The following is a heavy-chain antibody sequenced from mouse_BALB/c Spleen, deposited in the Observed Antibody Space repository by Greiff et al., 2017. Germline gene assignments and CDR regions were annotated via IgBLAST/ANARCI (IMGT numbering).Heavy chain of an antibody. V-gene: IGHV1-4*01. CDR3: ASYGNYLDY. CDR2: INPSSGYT. Sequence: VMLVESGAELARPGASVKMSCKASGYTFTSYTMHWVKQRPGQGLEWIGYINPSSGYTNYNQKFKDKATLTADKSSSTAYMQLSSLTSEDSAVYYCASYGNYLDYWGQGTTLTVSS. J-gene: IGHJ2*01. D-gene: IGHD2-1*01. CDR1: GYTFTSYT.